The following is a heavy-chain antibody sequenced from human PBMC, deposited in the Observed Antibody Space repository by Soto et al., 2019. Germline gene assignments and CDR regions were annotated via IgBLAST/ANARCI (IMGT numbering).Heavy chain of an antibody. Sequence: EVQLLESGGGLVQPGGFLRLSCAASGFTFSSYAMNWVRQAPGKGLEWVSVISGSGGSTYYADSVKGRFTISRDNSKNTLYLQMNSLRAEDTAVYYCARRSSGWYFDYWGQGTLVTVSS. D-gene: IGHD6-19*01. CDR2: ISGSGGST. V-gene: IGHV3-23*01. CDR1: GFTFSSYA. J-gene: IGHJ4*02. CDR3: ARRSSGWYFDY.